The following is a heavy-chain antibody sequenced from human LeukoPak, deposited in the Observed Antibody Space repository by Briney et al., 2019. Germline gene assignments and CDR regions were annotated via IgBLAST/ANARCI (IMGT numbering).Heavy chain of an antibody. CDR3: ARETSGSFPY. CDR2: INGDGSSP. CDR1: GFTFSSYR. D-gene: IGHD2-15*01. V-gene: IGHV3-74*01. Sequence: GGSLRLSCAASGFTFSSYRMQWVRQVPGKGLVWVSRINGDGSSPSYADSVKGRFTISRDNSKNTLYLQMNNLSAEDTAVYYCARETSGSFPYWGQGTLVTVSS. J-gene: IGHJ4*02.